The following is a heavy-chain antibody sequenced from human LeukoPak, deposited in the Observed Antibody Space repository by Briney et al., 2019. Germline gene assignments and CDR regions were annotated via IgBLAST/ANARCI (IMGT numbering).Heavy chain of an antibody. CDR2: ISAYNGNT. J-gene: IGHJ3*02. CDR1: GYTFTSYG. V-gene: IGHV1-18*01. Sequence: ASVKVSCKASGYTFTSYGISWVRQAPGQGLEWVGWISAYNGNTNYAQKLQGRVTMTTDTSTITAYMELRSLRSDDTAVYYCARVSGSLDAFDIWGQGTMVTVSS. D-gene: IGHD3-22*01. CDR3: ARVSGSLDAFDI.